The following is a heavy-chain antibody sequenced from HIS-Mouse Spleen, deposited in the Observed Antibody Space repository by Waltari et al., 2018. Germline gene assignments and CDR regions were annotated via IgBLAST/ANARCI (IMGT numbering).Heavy chain of an antibody. J-gene: IGHJ6*02. D-gene: IGHD3-10*01. CDR2: INTNSGGT. V-gene: IGHV1-2*02. CDR3: ARDYYGSGSYYYYYGMDV. CDR1: GYTFTGYY. Sequence: QVQLVQSGAEVKKPGASVKVSCKASGYTFTGYYIHWVRQAPGQGLEWMGWINTNSGGTNYAQKFQGRVTMTRDTSISTAYMELSRLRSDDTAVYYCARDYYGSGSYYYYYGMDVWGQGTTVTVSS.